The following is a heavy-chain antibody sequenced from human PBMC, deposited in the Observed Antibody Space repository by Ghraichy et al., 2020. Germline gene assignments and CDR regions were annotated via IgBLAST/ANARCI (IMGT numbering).Heavy chain of an antibody. D-gene: IGHD3-16*01. Sequence: SETLSLTCTVSGDSITSYHWNWIRQSPGKGLEWIGYIYYSGSTNYNPSLKSRVTLSVDTSKNQFSLKLNAVTAADTAVYYCARDRGSNTWRGEFDYWGQGTLVTVSS. CDR3: ARDRGSNTWRGEFDY. J-gene: IGHJ4*02. CDR1: GDSITSYH. V-gene: IGHV4-59*01. CDR2: IYYSGST.